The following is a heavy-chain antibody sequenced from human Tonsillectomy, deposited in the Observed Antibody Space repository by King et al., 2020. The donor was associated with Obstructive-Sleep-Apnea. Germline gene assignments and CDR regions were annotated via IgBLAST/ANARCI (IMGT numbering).Heavy chain of an antibody. CDR2: MFYSVNT. D-gene: IGHD5-12*01. CDR1: GGSISNYY. V-gene: IGHV4-59*08. J-gene: IGHJ4*02. Sequence: VQLQESGPGLVKPSETLSLTCTVFGGSISNYYWSWIRQPPGKGLEWIGYMFYSVNTKFNPSLKSGVTLSADTSNIQFSLRLSAGTAADTAVYYCARHRGVEDYGGYGDYFDYWGQGTLVTVSS. CDR3: ARHRGVEDYGGYGDYFDY.